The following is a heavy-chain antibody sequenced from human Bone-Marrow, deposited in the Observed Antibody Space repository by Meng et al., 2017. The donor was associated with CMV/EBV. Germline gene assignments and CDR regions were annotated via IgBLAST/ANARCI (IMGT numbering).Heavy chain of an antibody. CDR3: ARGDWLLGGWFDP. J-gene: IGHJ5*02. CDR1: GGSVSSDTYY. V-gene: IGHV4-61*01. Sequence: SETLSLTCTVSGGSVSSDTYYWSWIRQPPGKGLEWIGYIYNSGSTNYNPSLESRLTLSVDTSKSQFSLKLSSVIAADTAVYYCARGDWLLGGWFDPWGQGNLVTVSS. D-gene: IGHD3/OR15-3a*01. CDR2: IYNSGST.